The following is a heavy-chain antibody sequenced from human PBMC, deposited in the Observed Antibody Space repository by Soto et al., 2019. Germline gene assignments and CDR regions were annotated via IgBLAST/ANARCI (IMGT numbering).Heavy chain of an antibody. Sequence: QVQLLESVGGVVQPGRSLRLSCAASGFTFSSYAMHWVSQAPGKGLEWVAVISYDGSNKYYADSVKGRFTISRDNSKNTLYLQMNSLRAEDTAVYYCARAEGWDYYYGMDVWGQGTTVTVSS. D-gene: IGHD6-19*01. J-gene: IGHJ6*02. CDR3: ARAEGWDYYYGMDV. CDR1: GFTFSSYA. CDR2: ISYDGSNK. V-gene: IGHV3-30-3*01.